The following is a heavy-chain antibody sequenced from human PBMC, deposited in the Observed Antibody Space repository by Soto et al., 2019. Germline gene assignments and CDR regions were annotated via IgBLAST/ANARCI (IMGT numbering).Heavy chain of an antibody. J-gene: IGHJ4*02. CDR3: ARDYCSSISCVFDS. CDR1: GYSFINYA. D-gene: IGHD2-2*01. CDR2: INAVTGNT. V-gene: IGHV1-3*01. Sequence: ASVQVSCKASGYSFINYAMHWVRQAPGQRLEWMGYINAVTGNTKYSQTFQGRVTTTRDTSASTAYMDLSSLRSEDTAVYYCARDYCSSISCVFDSWGQGTLVTVSS.